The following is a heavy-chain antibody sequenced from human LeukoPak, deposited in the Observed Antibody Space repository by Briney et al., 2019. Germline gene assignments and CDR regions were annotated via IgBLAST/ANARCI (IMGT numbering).Heavy chain of an antibody. V-gene: IGHV3-7*01. CDR1: GFTFSSYW. D-gene: IGHD2-2*01. J-gene: IGHJ4*02. Sequence: GGSLRLSCAASGFTFSSYWMSWVRQAPGKGLEWVANIKQDGSEKYYVDSVKGRFTTSRDNAKNSLYLQMNSLRAEDTAVYYCAREYCSSTSCYAGLYYFDYWGQGTLVTVSS. CDR3: AREYCSSTSCYAGLYYFDY. CDR2: IKQDGSEK.